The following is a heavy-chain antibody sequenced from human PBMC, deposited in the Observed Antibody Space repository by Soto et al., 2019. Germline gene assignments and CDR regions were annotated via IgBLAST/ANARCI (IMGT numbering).Heavy chain of an antibody. CDR2: ISGSGGST. CDR3: AKHPPGDYLDY. V-gene: IGHV3-23*01. CDR1: GFTFSSYA. Sequence: PGGSLRLSWAASGFTFSSYALRWVRQAPGKGLEWVSAISGSGGSTYYADSVKGRFTISRDNSKNTLYLQMNRLRAEDTAVYYCAKHPPGDYLDYWGQGTLVTVS. J-gene: IGHJ4*02.